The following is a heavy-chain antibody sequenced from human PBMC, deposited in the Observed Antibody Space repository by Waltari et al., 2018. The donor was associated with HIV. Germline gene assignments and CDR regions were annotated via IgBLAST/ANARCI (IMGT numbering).Heavy chain of an antibody. V-gene: IGHV4-61*02. CDR2: IYTSGST. D-gene: IGHD5-18*01. Sequence: QVQLQESGPGLVKPSQTLSLTCTVSGGSISSGNHYWHWIRQPAGKGLEWIGRIYTSGSTNYNPSLKSRVTISVDTSKNQFSLKLSSVTAADTAVYYCAREDTAMVYYFDYWGQGTLVTVSS. J-gene: IGHJ4*02. CDR3: AREDTAMVYYFDY. CDR1: GGSISSGNHY.